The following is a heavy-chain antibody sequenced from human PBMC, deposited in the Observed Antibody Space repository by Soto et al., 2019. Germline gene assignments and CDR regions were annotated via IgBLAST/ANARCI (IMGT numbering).Heavy chain of an antibody. CDR2: TYYRSKWYN. CDR1: GDSVSSNSAA. V-gene: IGHV6-1*01. CDR3: ARDIPGIGVHEEWFDP. J-gene: IGHJ5*02. D-gene: IGHD6-19*01. Sequence: KQSQTLSLTCAISGDSVSSNSAAWNWIRQSPSRGLEWLGRTYYRSKWYNDYAVSVKSRITINPDTSKNQFSLQLNSVTPEATAVYYCARDIPGIGVHEEWFDPWGQGTLVTVSS.